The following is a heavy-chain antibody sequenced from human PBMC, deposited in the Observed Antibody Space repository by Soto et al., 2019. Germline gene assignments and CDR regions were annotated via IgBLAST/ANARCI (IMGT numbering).Heavy chain of an antibody. CDR3: SAAEDYYGMDV. Sequence: PSETLSVTRTVSGGSISSSSYYWGWIRQPPGKGLEWIGSIYYSGSTYYNPSLKSRVTISVDTSKNQFSLKLSSVTAADTAVYYCSAAEDYYGMDVWGQGTTVTVSS. CDR1: GGSISSSSYY. J-gene: IGHJ6*02. CDR2: IYYSGST. V-gene: IGHV4-39*01.